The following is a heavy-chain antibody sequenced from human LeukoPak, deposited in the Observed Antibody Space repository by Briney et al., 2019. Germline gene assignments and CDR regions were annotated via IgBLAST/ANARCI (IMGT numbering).Heavy chain of an antibody. CDR3: AKYSSSSNYYYGMDV. J-gene: IGHJ6*02. CDR2: ISFDGSEK. CDR1: GFTFRNYG. Sequence: GGSLRLSCAASGFTFRNYGTHWVRQAPGKGLEWLAVISFDGSEKDYADSVKGRFTISRDNSKSTVYLQINSLGAEDTAVYYCAKYSSSSNYYYGMDVWGQGTTVTVYS. D-gene: IGHD6-13*01. V-gene: IGHV3-30*18.